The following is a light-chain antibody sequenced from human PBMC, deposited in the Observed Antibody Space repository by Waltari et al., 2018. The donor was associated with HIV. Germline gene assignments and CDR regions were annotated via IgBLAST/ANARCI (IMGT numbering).Light chain of an antibody. CDR1: RSDVGGYNL. V-gene: IGLV2-23*02. J-gene: IGLJ2*01. CDR3: CSYAGSSTPVV. Sequence: QSALTQPASVSGSPGQSITISCTGTRSDVGGYNLVSWYQQHPGKAPKLMIYEVSKRPSGVSNRFSGSKSGNTASLTISGLQAEDEADYYCCSYAGSSTPVVFGGGTKLTVL. CDR2: EVS.